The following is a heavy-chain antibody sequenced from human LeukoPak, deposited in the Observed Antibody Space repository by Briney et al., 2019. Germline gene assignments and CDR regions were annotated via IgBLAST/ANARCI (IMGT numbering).Heavy chain of an antibody. CDR1: GFTFSSYA. V-gene: IGHV3-53*01. CDR3: ARRPPTDWGLDY. Sequence: GGSLRLSCAASGFTFSSYAMSWVRQAPGKGLKWVSVIYSGGSTYYADSVKGRFTISRDNSKNTLYLQMNSLRAEDTAVYYCARRPPTDWGLDYWGQGTLVTVSS. D-gene: IGHD3-9*01. J-gene: IGHJ4*02. CDR2: IYSGGST.